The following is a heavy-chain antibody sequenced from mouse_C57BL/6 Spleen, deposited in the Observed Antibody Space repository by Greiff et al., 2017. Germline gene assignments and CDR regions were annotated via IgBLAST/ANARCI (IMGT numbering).Heavy chain of an antibody. J-gene: IGHJ4*01. CDR1: GYAFSSSW. D-gene: IGHD1-1*01. CDR2: IYPGDGDT. V-gene: IGHV1-82*01. CDR3: ARQRFPYAMDY. Sequence: VQLQQSGPELVKPGASVKISCKASGYAFSSSWMNWVKQRPGKGLEWIGRIYPGDGDTNYNGKFKGKATLTADKSSSTAYMQLSSLTSEDSAVYFCARQRFPYAMDYWGQGTSVTVSS.